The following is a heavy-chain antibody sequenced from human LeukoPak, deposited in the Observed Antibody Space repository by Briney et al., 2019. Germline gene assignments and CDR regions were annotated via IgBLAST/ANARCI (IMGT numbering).Heavy chain of an antibody. CDR2: IYYSGST. J-gene: IGHJ4*02. D-gene: IGHD3-3*01. V-gene: IGHV4-30-4*08. Sequence: PSETLSLTCTVSGGSISSGDYNWSWIRQPPGKGLDWIGYIYYSGSTYYNPSFKSRVTISVDTSKNQFSLKLSSMTAADTAVYYSARGHYDFWSGYYTQLAGYYFDYWGQGTLVTVSS. CDR1: GGSISSGDYN. CDR3: ARGHYDFWSGYYTQLAGYYFDY.